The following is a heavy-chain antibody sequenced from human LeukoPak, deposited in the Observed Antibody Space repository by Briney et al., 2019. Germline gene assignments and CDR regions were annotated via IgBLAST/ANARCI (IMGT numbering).Heavy chain of an antibody. V-gene: IGHV4-59*01. D-gene: IGHD3-22*01. J-gene: IGHJ6*02. CDR1: GGSISSYY. CDR3: ARAKDYYGSSGYYPSYYYYGMDV. CDR2: IYYSGST. Sequence: SETLSLTCTVSGGSISSYYWSWIRQPPGKGLEWIGYIYYSGSTNYNPSLKSRVTISVDTSKNQFSLKRSSVTAADTAVYYCARAKDYYGSSGYYPSYYYYGMDVWGQGTTVTVSS.